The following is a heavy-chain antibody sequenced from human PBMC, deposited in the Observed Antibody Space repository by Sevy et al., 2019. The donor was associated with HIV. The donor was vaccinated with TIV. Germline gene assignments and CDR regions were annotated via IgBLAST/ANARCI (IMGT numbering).Heavy chain of an antibody. V-gene: IGHV3-53*01. J-gene: IGHJ4*02. CDR1: GFTVSRKY. CDR3: ARRNVESSKWYYFDD. CDR2: IYSDGST. D-gene: IGHD6-13*01. Sequence: GGYLRLSCAASGFTVSRKYMNWVRQAPGKGLEWVSVIYSDGSTYYADSVKGRFTISRDNSKNTLYLQMNSLRAEDTAVYYCARRNVESSKWYYFDDWGQGTLVTVSS.